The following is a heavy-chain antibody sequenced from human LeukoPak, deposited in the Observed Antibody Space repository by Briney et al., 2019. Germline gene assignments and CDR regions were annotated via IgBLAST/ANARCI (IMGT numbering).Heavy chain of an antibody. CDR3: ARLFQSDTECSGGSCLHYSIDY. V-gene: IGHV4-30-4*07. CDR2: IYYSGST. D-gene: IGHD2-15*01. J-gene: IGHJ4*02. CDR1: GGSISSGGYS. Sequence: PSQTLSLTCAVSGGSISSGGYSWSWIRQPPGKGLEWIGYIYYSGSTNYNPSLKSRVTISVDTSKNQFSLKLSSVTAADTAVYYCARLFQSDTECSGGSCLHYSIDYWGQGTLVTVSS.